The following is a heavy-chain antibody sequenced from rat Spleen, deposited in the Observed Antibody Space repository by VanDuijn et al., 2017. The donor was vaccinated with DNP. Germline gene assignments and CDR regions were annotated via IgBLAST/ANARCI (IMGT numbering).Heavy chain of an antibody. CDR2: ISTSGGST. CDR3: ARYSRGAMDA. V-gene: IGHV5S23*01. Sequence: EVHLVESGGGLIQPGRSLNLSCAASGFSFSDYDMAWVRQAPPQGLEWVTAISTSGGSTYYRDSVKGRFTISRDNAKSTLYLQMDSLRSEDTATYYCARYSRGAMDAWGQGTSVTVSS. J-gene: IGHJ4*01. D-gene: IGHD1-11*01. CDR1: GFSFSDYD.